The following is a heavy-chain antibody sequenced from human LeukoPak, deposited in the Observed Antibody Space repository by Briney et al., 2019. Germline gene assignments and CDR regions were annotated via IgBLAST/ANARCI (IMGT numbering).Heavy chain of an antibody. J-gene: IGHJ4*02. D-gene: IGHD5-18*01. CDR3: ARDAPGNTALDY. CDR1: GFTFISYW. Sequence: GGSLRLSCAASGFTFISYWMHWVRHAPGKGLVWVSRINGYGSSTDFADSVKGRFTISRDNAKNTLYLQTNSLRAEDTAVYYCARDAPGNTALDYWGQGTLVTISS. V-gene: IGHV3-74*01. CDR2: INGYGSST.